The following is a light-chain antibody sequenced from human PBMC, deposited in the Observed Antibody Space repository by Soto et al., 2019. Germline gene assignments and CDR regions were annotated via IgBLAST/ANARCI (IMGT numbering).Light chain of an antibody. CDR1: NSNLGAGYD. CDR3: QAYDYSLTASV. Sequence: QAVLTQPPSVSGAPGQRVTISCTGNNSNLGAGYDVHWYQQLPGAAPKLVIFGNRNRPSGVPERFSGSKSGTSASLAITGLQAEDEVDYYCQAYDYSLTASVFGGGTKVTVL. J-gene: IGLJ3*02. CDR2: GNR. V-gene: IGLV1-40*01.